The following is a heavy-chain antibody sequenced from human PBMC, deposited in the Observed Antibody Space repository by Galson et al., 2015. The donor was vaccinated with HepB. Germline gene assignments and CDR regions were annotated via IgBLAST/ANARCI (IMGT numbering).Heavy chain of an antibody. CDR2: INSDGSSP. V-gene: IGHV3-74*01. CDR1: GFTFTNHW. Sequence: SLRLSCAAPGFTFTNHWMHWVRQAPGKGLVWVSRINSDGSSPDYADFVKGRSTITRDNSKNTLYLQMNSLRAEDTAVYYCATPGGETPLFDYWGQGTLVTVSS. J-gene: IGHJ4*02. D-gene: IGHD3-16*01. CDR3: ATPGGETPLFDY.